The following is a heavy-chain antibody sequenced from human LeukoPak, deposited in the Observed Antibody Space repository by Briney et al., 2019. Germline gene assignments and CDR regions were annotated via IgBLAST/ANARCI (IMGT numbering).Heavy chain of an antibody. CDR2: ISGSGGST. V-gene: IGHV3-23*01. D-gene: IGHD3-10*01. Sequence: GGSLRLSCAASGFTFSSYAMSWVRQAPGKGLEWVSAISGSGGSTYYAASVKGRFTISRDNSKNTLYLQMNSLRAEDTAVYYCAKDERMVRGVIIVYYFDYWGQGTLVTVSS. J-gene: IGHJ4*02. CDR3: AKDERMVRGVIIVYYFDY. CDR1: GFTFSSYA.